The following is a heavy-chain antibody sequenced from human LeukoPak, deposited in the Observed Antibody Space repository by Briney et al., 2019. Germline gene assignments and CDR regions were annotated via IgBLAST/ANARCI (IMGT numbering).Heavy chain of an antibody. CDR1: GFTFSSYA. Sequence: GGSLRLSCAASGFTFSSYAMSWVPQAPGKGLEWVSAISGSGGSTYYADSVKGRFTISRDNSKNTLYLQMNSLRAEDTAVYYCAKSIYGSGSYYLSIFDYWGQGTLVTVSS. V-gene: IGHV3-23*01. CDR3: AKSIYGSGSYYLSIFDY. CDR2: ISGSGGST. J-gene: IGHJ4*02. D-gene: IGHD3-10*01.